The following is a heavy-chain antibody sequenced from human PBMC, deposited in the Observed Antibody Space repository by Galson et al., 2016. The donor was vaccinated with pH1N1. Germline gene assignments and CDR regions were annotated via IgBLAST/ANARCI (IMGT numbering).Heavy chain of an antibody. Sequence: SLRLSCAASGFTFGTYGMSWVRQAPGKGLEWVSSIRRADDTYYADSVKGRFTISRDNSRNSLFLQMSSLRADDTALYYCAKDLCSGASCYTVWEVRDFDYWGPGTLVTVSS. D-gene: IGHD2-2*02. CDR1: GFTFGTYG. V-gene: IGHV3-23*01. CDR2: IRRADDT. CDR3: AKDLCSGASCYTVWEVRDFDY. J-gene: IGHJ4*02.